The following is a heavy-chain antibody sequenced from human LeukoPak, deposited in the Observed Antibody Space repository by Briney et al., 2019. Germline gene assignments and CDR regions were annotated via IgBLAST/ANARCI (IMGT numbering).Heavy chain of an antibody. J-gene: IGHJ4*02. CDR3: AKDNSVRGEQWLHLDY. CDR2: ISRNSGSI. Sequence: PGGSLRLSCAASGFRFDDYAMHWVRQAPGKGLEWVSGISRNSGSIGYADSVKGRFTTSRDNAKNSLSLQMNSLRAEDTALYYCAKDNSVRGEQWLHLDYCGQGSLVTVSS. V-gene: IGHV3-9*01. CDR1: GFRFDDYA. D-gene: IGHD6-19*01.